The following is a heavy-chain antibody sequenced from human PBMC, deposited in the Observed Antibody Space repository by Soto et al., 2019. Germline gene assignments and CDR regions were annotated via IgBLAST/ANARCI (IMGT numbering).Heavy chain of an antibody. CDR2: IKSKTDGGTT. Sequence: GGSLRLSCAASGFTFSNAWMSWVRQAPGKGLEWVGRIKSKTDGGTTDYAAPVKGRFTISRDDSKNTLYLQMNSLKTEDTAVYYCTTGGCSGGSCYYDYWGQGTLVTVSS. J-gene: IGHJ4*02. CDR3: TTGGCSGGSCYYDY. D-gene: IGHD2-15*01. CDR1: GFTFSNAW. V-gene: IGHV3-15*01.